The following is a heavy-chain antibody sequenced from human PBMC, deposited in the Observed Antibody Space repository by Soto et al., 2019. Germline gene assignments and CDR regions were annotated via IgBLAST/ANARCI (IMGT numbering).Heavy chain of an antibody. D-gene: IGHD3-22*01. Sequence: GESLKISCKGPGYSFPSYWISWARQMPGKGLEWIGRIDPSDSYTNYSPSFQGHVTISADKSISTAYPQWSSLKASDTAMYYCARLAAGYDSSGYHDAFDVWGCRTMVT. CDR1: GYSFPSYW. CDR3: ARLAAGYDSSGYHDAFDV. J-gene: IGHJ3*01. V-gene: IGHV5-10-1*01. CDR2: IDPSDSYT.